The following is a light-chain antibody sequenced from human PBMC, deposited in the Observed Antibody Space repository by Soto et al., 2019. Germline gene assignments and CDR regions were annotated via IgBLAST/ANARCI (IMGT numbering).Light chain of an antibody. CDR2: EVS. CDR3: ISYTGSSTSYV. J-gene: IGLJ1*01. Sequence: QPALTQPASVSGSPGQSITISCSGTSSDVGSYDHVAWYQQFPGKTPKLMIYEVSNRPSGVSSRFSGSKSGNTASLTISGLRAEDEADYYCISYTGSSTSYVFGTGTKVTVL. V-gene: IGLV2-14*01. CDR1: SSDVGSYDH.